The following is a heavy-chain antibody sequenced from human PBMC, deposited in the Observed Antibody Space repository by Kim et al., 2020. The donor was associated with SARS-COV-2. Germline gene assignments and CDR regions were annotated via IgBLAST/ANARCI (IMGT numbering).Heavy chain of an antibody. CDR3: ERFTGGSYYNE. J-gene: IGHJ4*02. D-gene: IGHD3-10*01. V-gene: IGHV1-3*01. Sequence: TKYSQKSQARVTVTRDTSASTAYMELSSLRSEDTAVYYCERFTGGSYYNEWGQGTLVTVSS. CDR2: T.